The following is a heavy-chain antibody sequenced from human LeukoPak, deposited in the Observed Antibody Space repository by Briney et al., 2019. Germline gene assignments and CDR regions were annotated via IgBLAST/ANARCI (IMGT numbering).Heavy chain of an antibody. J-gene: IGHJ4*02. Sequence: SETLSLTCTVSGGSISSDDYYWSWIRQPPGKGLEWIGYISYSGNTYYNPSLKSRVSISVDTSKNQFSLKLSSVTVADTAVYYCARDRKYGSESLRRLDYWGQRTLVTVSS. V-gene: IGHV4-30-4*01. D-gene: IGHD3-10*01. CDR1: GGSISSDDYY. CDR2: ISYSGNT. CDR3: ARDRKYGSESLRRLDY.